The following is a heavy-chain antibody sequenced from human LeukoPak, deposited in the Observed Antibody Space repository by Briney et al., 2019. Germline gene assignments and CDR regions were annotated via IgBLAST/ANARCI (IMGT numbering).Heavy chain of an antibody. CDR2: IRYDGSNK. V-gene: IGHV3-30*02. D-gene: IGHD5-24*01. CDR1: GFTFSNYG. J-gene: IGHJ4*02. Sequence: QPGGSLRLSCTASGFTFSNYGMHWVRRAPGKGLEWVAFIRYDGSNKYYVDSVKGRFTISRDNSKNTLYLQMNSLRAEDTAVYYCVKDGGGWLQLSFDYWGQGTLVTVSS. CDR3: VKDGGGWLQLSFDY.